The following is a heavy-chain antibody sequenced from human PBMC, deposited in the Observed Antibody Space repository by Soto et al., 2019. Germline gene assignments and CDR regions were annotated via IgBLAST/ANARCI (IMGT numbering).Heavy chain of an antibody. CDR1: GYSFTSYW. CDR2: IYPGDSDT. V-gene: IGHV5-51*01. J-gene: IGHJ6*03. D-gene: IGHD3-10*01. Sequence: GESLKISWKGSGYSFTSYWIGWVRQMPGKGLEWMGIIYPGDSDTRYSPSFQGQVTISADKSISTAYLQWTSLKASDTAMYYCASSSMWFGELSDYYYYMDVWGKGTTVTVSS. CDR3: ASSSMWFGELSDYYYYMDV.